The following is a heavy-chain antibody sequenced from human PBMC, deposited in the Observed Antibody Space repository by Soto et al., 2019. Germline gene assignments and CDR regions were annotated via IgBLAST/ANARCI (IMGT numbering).Heavy chain of an antibody. CDR2: IYYSGST. CDR3: ARVFGYSIFGVVKERNWFDP. Sequence: QVQLQESGPGLVKPSQTLSLTCTVSGGSISSGGYYWSWIRQHPGKGLEWIGYIYYSGSTYYNPSLKSRVTISVDTSKNQFSLKLSSVTAADTAVYYCARVFGYSIFGVVKERNWFDPWGQGTLVTVSS. V-gene: IGHV4-31*03. D-gene: IGHD3-3*01. CDR1: GGSISSGGYY. J-gene: IGHJ5*02.